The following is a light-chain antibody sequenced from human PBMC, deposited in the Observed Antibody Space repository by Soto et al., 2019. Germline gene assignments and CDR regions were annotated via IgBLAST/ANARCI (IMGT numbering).Light chain of an antibody. Sequence: LMTQSPLSLPVTLGQPCSISCRASQSVDISLAWHQHKPGHSPRLLIYRASIRAAGIPDRFSGRGSGTYFTLTISRPEPEDFAVYYCQQYGRSCTFGQGTRLEI. CDR1: QSVDIS. CDR3: QQYGRSCT. CDR2: RAS. V-gene: IGKV3-20*01. J-gene: IGKJ5*01.